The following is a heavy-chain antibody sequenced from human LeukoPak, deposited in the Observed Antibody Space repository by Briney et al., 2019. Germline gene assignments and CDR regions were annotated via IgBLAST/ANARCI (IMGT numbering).Heavy chain of an antibody. CDR2: IRADTGDT. D-gene: IGHD2-15*01. CDR3: GRGGSSGVDY. CDR1: GYTFTKNA. Sequence: ASVKVSCNTSGYTFTKNALHWVRQAPGQSLEWMGWIRADTGDTEYSQKFQGRVTLTRDTSATTVYVELKSLRSEDTAVYYCGRGGSSGVDYWGQGTLVTVSS. V-gene: IGHV1-3*01. J-gene: IGHJ4*02.